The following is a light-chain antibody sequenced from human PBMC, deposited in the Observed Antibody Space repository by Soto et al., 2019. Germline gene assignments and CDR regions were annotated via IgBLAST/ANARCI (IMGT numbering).Light chain of an antibody. CDR2: LEGSGSY. CDR3: ETWDRNNQV. J-gene: IGLJ3*02. CDR1: SGHSGYI. V-gene: IGLV4-60*02. Sequence: QSVLTQSSSASASLGSSVKLTCTLSSGHSGYIIAWHQQQPGKAPRYLMKLEGSGSYNKGSGVPDRFSGSTSGADRYLTISNLQFEDEADYYCETWDRNNQVFGGGTTLTVL.